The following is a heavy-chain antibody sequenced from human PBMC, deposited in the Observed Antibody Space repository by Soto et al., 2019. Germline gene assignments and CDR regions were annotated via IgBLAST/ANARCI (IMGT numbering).Heavy chain of an antibody. CDR2: IIPIFGTA. Sequence: SAKASSEAPRVAFGSYSRRWARHDHEQGVEWMGGIIPIFGTANYAQKFQGRGTITADKSTGTAYMELSSVRSEDTAVYYCARSELDMIRCGGTINQYGLGVWAQAPT. J-gene: IGHJ6*02. D-gene: IGHD3-16*01. CDR3: ARSELDMIRCGGTINQYGLGV. V-gene: IGHV1-69*06. CDR1: RVAFGSYS.